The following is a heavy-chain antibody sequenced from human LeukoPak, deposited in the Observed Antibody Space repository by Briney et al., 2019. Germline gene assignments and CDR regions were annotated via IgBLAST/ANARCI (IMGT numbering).Heavy chain of an antibody. CDR1: GGSISSYY. V-gene: IGHV4-4*07. J-gene: IGHJ5*02. CDR3: AREREYCSGGGCYPGNWFDP. D-gene: IGHD2-15*01. Sequence: SETLSLTCTVSGGSISSYYWSWIRQPAGKGLEWIGRIYTSGSTNYNPSLKSRVTMSVDTSKNQFSLKLSSVTAADTAVYYCAREREYCSGGGCYPGNWFDPWGQGTLVTVSS. CDR2: IYTSGST.